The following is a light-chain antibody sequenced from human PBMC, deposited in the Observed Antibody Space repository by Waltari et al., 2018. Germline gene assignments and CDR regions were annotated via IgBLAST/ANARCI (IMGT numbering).Light chain of an antibody. J-gene: IGKJ2*03. CDR3: HQGNTYPYS. Sequence: IQMSQSPSSLSASIGDRVTITCRASQDITGHLNWFQQKPGKAPKLLIYYANKLLKGVPPRFSGSGSGTQFTLIINSLQPEDSSTYYCHQGNTYPYSFGQGTSVEIK. CDR1: QDITGH. CDR2: YAN. V-gene: IGKV1-39*01.